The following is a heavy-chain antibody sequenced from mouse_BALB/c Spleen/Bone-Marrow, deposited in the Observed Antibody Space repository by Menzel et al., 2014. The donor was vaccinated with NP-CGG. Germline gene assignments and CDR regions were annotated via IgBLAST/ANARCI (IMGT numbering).Heavy chain of an antibody. CDR1: GYTFTSYN. CDR2: IYPGNGDT. CDR3: ARSGSSGYYAMDY. Sequence: SGAEPVKPGASVKMSCKASGYTFTSYNMHWVKQTPGQGLEWIGAIYPGNGDTSYNQKFKGKATLTADKSSSTAYMQLSSLTSEDSAVYYCARSGSSGYYAMDYWGQGTSVTVSS. D-gene: IGHD3-1*01. V-gene: IGHV1-12*01. J-gene: IGHJ4*01.